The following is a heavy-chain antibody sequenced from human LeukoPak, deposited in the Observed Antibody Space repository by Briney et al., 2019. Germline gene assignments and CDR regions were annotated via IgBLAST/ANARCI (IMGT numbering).Heavy chain of an antibody. V-gene: IGHV3-11*04. J-gene: IGHJ3*02. Sequence: PGGSLRLSCAASGFTFSDYYMSWIRQAPGKGLEWVSYISSSGSTLYYADSVKGRFTISRDNAKNSLYLQMNSLRAEDTAVYYCARAIRYFDWLPRARAFDIWGQGTMVTVSS. CDR3: ARAIRYFDWLPRARAFDI. CDR2: ISSSGSTL. D-gene: IGHD3-9*01. CDR1: GFTFSDYY.